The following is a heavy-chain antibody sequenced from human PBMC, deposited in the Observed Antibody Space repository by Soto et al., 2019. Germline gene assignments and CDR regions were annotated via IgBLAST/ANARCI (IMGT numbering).Heavy chain of an antibody. J-gene: IGHJ2*01. D-gene: IGHD4-17*01. CDR2: INHSGST. Sequence: PSETLSLTCAVYGGSFSGYYWSWIRQPPGKGLEWIGEINHSGSTNYNPSLKSRVTISVDTSKNQFSLKLSSVTAADTAVYYCARYGDYVWYFDLWGRGTLVTVSS. V-gene: IGHV4-34*01. CDR1: GGSFSGYY. CDR3: ARYGDYVWYFDL.